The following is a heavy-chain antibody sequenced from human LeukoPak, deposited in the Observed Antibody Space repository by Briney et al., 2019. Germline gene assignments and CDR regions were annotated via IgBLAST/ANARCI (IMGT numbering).Heavy chain of an antibody. CDR3: ARVTTMIVVVYYYYYMDV. V-gene: IGHV3-66*01. Sequence: GGSLRLSCAASGFTVSSNYMSWVRQAPGKGLEWVSVIYSGGSTYYADSVKGRFTISRDNSKNALYLQMNSLRAEDTAVYYCARVTTMIVVVYYYYYMDVWGKGTTVTISS. J-gene: IGHJ6*03. CDR2: IYSGGST. CDR1: GFTVSSNY. D-gene: IGHD3-22*01.